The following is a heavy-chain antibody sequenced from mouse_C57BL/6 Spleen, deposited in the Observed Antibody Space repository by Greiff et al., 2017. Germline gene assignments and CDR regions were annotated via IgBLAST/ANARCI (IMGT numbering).Heavy chain of an antibody. CDR3: AGGGTRAMDY. Sequence: QVQLQQSGAELVKPGASVKMSCKASGYTFTSYWITWVKQRPGQGLEWIGDIYPGSGSTNYNEKFKSKATLTVDTSSSTAYLQLSSLTSEDSAVYYCAGGGTRAMDYWGQGTSVTVSS. CDR2: IYPGSGST. V-gene: IGHV1-55*01. D-gene: IGHD3-3*01. J-gene: IGHJ4*01. CDR1: GYTFTSYW.